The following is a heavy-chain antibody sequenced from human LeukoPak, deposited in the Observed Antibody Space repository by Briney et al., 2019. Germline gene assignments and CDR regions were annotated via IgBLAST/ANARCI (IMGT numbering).Heavy chain of an antibody. CDR1: GGSITDYY. D-gene: IGHD6-19*01. J-gene: IGHJ2*01. Sequence: PETLSLTCTVSGGSITDYYWSWIRQPPGKGLEWIGEINHSGSTNYNPSLKSRVTISVDTSKNQFSLKLSSVTAADTAVYYCARVLEGSSGQHWYFDLWGRGTLVTVSS. CDR2: INHSGST. CDR3: ARVLEGSSGQHWYFDL. V-gene: IGHV4-34*01.